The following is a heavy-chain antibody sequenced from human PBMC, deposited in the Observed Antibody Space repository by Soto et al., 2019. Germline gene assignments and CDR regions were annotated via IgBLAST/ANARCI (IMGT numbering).Heavy chain of an antibody. V-gene: IGHV1-69*13. CDR2: IMPIFGTT. D-gene: IGHD6-19*01. CDR1: GGTFSSFP. Sequence: SVKVSCKASGGTFSSFPIAWVRQAPGQGLEWVGGIMPIFGTTKYAQNFRDRVTIYADESTSTAYMELRSLRFEDTAVYYCAMIEYSSGSDYWGQGTLVTVSS. CDR3: AMIEYSSGSDY. J-gene: IGHJ4*02.